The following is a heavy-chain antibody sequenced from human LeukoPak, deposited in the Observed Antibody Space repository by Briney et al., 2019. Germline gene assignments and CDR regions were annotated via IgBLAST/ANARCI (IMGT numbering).Heavy chain of an antibody. D-gene: IGHD5-18*01. V-gene: IGHV1-3*01. CDR3: ARDKYSYVYTDGRFDY. CDR1: GYTLTSYA. Sequence: SVKVSCKASGYTLTSYAMHWVRQAPGQRLEWTGSINADNGNTQYSQKFQGRVTITRDTSASTAYMELSSLRSEDTAVYYCARDKYSYVYTDGRFDYGGQGPLVPLPP. J-gene: IGHJ4*02. CDR2: INADNGNT.